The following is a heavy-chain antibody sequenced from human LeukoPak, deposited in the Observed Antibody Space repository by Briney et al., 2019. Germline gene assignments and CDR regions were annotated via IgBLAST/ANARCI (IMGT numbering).Heavy chain of an antibody. D-gene: IGHD1-14*01. CDR1: GWTFYSYW. J-gene: IGHJ4*02. V-gene: IGHV3-7*01. CDR2: KKQDGSEK. Sequence: GGLRLSFAASGWTFYSYWMSWVRRAPGKGREGVANKKQDGSEKHYLDSVKGRFTIYRDNAEISLYLQMNRLRAEDTAVYYCTRDPLTQNDYWGQGTLVTVSS. CDR3: TRDPLTQNDY.